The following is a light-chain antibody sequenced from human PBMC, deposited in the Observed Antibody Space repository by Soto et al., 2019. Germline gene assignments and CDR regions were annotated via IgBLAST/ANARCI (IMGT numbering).Light chain of an antibody. J-gene: IGKJ5*01. CDR3: QQGYTSAIT. CDR2: ASS. V-gene: IGKV1-39*01. CDR1: QSIGKH. Sequence: DIQMTQSPSSLSASVGDTVTITCRASQSIGKHLNWYQQKPGEAPKFLIYASSSLQSGVPSRFSGSGSGTDFTFTINSLQPEDFATYYCQQGYTSAITFGQGTRLEIK.